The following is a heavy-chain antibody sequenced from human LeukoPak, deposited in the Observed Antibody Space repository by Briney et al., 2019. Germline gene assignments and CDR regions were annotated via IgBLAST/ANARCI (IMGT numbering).Heavy chain of an antibody. V-gene: IGHV6-1*01. CDR2: TYYRSKWYN. Sequence: SQTLSLTCAISGDSASSNSAAWNWIRQSPSRGLEWLGRTYYRSKWYNDYAVSVKSRITINPDTSKNQFSLQLNSVTPEDTAVYYCVRKSAMPYAFDIWGQGTMVTVSS. J-gene: IGHJ3*02. CDR3: VRKSAMPYAFDI. CDR1: GDSASSNSAA. D-gene: IGHD2-2*01.